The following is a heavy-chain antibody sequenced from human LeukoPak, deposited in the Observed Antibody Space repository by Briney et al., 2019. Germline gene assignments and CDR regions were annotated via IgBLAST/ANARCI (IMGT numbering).Heavy chain of an antibody. CDR1: GFTFSSYS. D-gene: IGHD3-22*01. CDR2: ISSSSYI. J-gene: IGHJ5*02. V-gene: IGHV3-21*01. CDR3: ASDQYYYDSSGYYFNWFDP. Sequence: GGSLRLSCAASGFTFSSYSMYWVRQAPGKGLEWVSSISSSSYIYYADSVKGRFTISRDNAKNSLYLQMNSLRAEDTAVYYCASDQYYYDSSGYYFNWFDPWGQGTLVTVSS.